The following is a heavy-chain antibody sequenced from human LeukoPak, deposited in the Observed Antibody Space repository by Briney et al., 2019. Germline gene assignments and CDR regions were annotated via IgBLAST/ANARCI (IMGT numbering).Heavy chain of an antibody. CDR2: IYYSGST. CDR1: GGSIITRSFY. J-gene: IGHJ4*02. Sequence: SETLSLTCTVSGGSIITRSFYWGWIRQPPGKGLEWIGSIYYSGSTYYNPSLKSRVTISVDTSKNQFSLKLSSVTAADTAVFYCARHDYSGDDPNCFDYWGQGTLVTVSS. D-gene: IGHD4-11*01. V-gene: IGHV4-39*01. CDR3: ARHDYSGDDPNCFDY.